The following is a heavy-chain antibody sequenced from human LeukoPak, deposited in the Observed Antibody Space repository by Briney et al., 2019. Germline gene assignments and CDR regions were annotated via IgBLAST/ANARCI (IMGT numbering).Heavy chain of an antibody. D-gene: IGHD2-8*01. Sequence: ASVKVSCKASGGTFSSYAISWVRQAPGQGLEWMGWINPNSGGTNYAQKFQGRVTMTRDTSISTAYMELSRLRSDDTAVYYCARGRMVYANSFDYWGQGTLVTVSS. CDR2: INPNSGGT. CDR1: GGTFSSYA. V-gene: IGHV1-2*02. J-gene: IGHJ4*02. CDR3: ARGRMVYANSFDY.